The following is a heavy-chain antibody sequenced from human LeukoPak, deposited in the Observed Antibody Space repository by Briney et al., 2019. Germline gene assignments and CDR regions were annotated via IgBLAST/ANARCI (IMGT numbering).Heavy chain of an antibody. D-gene: IGHD6-19*01. J-gene: IGHJ6*03. CDR3: AKDPQRAVSPSYYYMDV. Sequence: GGSLRLSCAASGFTFSSYGMHWVRQAPGKGLEWVAFIRYDGSNKYYADSVKGRFTISRDNSKNTPYLQMNSLRAEDTAVYYCAKDPQRAVSPSYYYMDVWGKGTTVTVSS. CDR2: IRYDGSNK. CDR1: GFTFSSYG. V-gene: IGHV3-30*02.